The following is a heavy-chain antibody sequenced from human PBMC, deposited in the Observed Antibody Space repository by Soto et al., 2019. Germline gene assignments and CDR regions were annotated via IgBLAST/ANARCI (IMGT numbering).Heavy chain of an antibody. CDR2: ISSRSGYI. Sequence: EVQLVESGGGLVKPGGSLRLSCAASGFTFSSYSMNWVRQAPGKGLEWVSSISSRSGYIYYADSVKCRFTISRDNAKNSLYVQMNSLRAEDTSVYYCARDRATTGLFDYWGQGTLVTVSS. J-gene: IGHJ4*02. CDR3: ARDRATTGLFDY. CDR1: GFTFSSYS. V-gene: IGHV3-21*01. D-gene: IGHD1-26*01.